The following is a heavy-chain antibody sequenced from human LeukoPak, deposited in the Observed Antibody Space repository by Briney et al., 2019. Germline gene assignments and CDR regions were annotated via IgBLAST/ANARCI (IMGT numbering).Heavy chain of an antibody. J-gene: IGHJ4*02. CDR3: ARLRGYSYGYIDY. CDR2: IYYSGRS. D-gene: IGHD5-18*01. V-gene: IGHV4-39*01. CDR1: GGSISSSGYY. Sequence: SETLSLTCTVSGGSISSSGYYWGRLRQPPGKELGWTGSIYYSGRSYYNPSLKRRLTISVDTSKDQYSVRLSSVTAADTAVYYCARLRGYSYGYIDYWGQGSLVTVSS.